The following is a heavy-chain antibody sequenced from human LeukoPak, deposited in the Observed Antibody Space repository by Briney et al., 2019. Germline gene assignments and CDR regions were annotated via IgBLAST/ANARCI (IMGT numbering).Heavy chain of an antibody. D-gene: IGHD2-2*01. Sequence: RTSETLSLTCTVSGGSISSYYWSWIRQPAGKGLEWIGRIYTSGSTNYNPSLKSRVTTSVDTSKNQFSLKLSSVTAADTAVYYCARDEVIPAAIPYGMDVWGQGTTVTVSS. V-gene: IGHV4-4*07. CDR1: GGSISSYY. CDR3: ARDEVIPAAIPYGMDV. J-gene: IGHJ6*02. CDR2: IYTSGST.